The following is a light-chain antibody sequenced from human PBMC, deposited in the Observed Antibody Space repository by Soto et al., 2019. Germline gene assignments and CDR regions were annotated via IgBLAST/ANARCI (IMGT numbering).Light chain of an antibody. CDR2: DVS. Sequence: QSVLTQPASVSGSPGQSITISCTGSSSDVGGYDYVSWYQQHPGKPPKLMIYDVSNRPSGVFDRFSGSKSGNTASLTISGLQAEDEADYYCSSYTSSSTSCVFGTGTKLTVL. CDR1: SSDVGGYDY. CDR3: SSYTSSSTSCV. V-gene: IGLV2-14*01. J-gene: IGLJ1*01.